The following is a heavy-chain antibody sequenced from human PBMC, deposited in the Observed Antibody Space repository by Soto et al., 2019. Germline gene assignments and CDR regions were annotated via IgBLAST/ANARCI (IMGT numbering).Heavy chain of an antibody. CDR3: VSCVSAQFDY. CDR1: GLTLSSHA. CDR2: LNTSGSNA. Sequence: GGALRLSCAVSGLTLSSHAMTWARQAQGKGLGWVATLNTSGSNAHYADSVKGRFTISRDNSRNTVDLQMNNLRGEDTALYYCVSCVSAQFDYWGQGTLVTVPS. V-gene: IGHV3-23*01. J-gene: IGHJ4*02.